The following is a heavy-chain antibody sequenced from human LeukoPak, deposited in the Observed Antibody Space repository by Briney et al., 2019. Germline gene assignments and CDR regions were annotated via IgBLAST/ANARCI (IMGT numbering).Heavy chain of an antibody. CDR3: AREYHDSSGYLDY. CDR1: GFTFRRYG. V-gene: IGHV3-23*01. D-gene: IGHD3-22*01. CDR2: VSDSGRNT. J-gene: IGHJ4*02. Sequence: GGSLRLSCAASGFTFRRYGMTWVRQAPGKGLDWASSVSDSGRNTYYADSVKGRFTISRDNSRNTLYLQMNSLRAEDTAVYYCAREYHDSSGYLDYWGQGTLVTVSS.